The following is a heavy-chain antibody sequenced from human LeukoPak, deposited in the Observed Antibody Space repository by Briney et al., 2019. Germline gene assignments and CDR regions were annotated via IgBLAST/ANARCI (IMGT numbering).Heavy chain of an antibody. CDR2: IYTSGST. V-gene: IGHV4-4*07. Sequence: TSETLSLTCTVSGGSISSYYWSWIRQPAGKGLEWIGRIYTSGSTNYNPSLKSRVTMSVDTSKNQFSLKLSSVTAADTAVYYCARGGFSHYDFWSGYYTKSYYYYGMDVWGQGTTVTVSS. D-gene: IGHD3-3*01. J-gene: IGHJ6*02. CDR3: ARGGFSHYDFWSGYYTKSYYYYGMDV. CDR1: GGSISSYY.